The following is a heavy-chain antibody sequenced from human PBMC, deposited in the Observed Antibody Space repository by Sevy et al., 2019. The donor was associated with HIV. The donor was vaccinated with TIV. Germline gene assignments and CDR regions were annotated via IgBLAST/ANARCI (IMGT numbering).Heavy chain of an antibody. CDR2: ISYDGSNK. D-gene: IGHD4-17*01. CDR1: GFTFSSYA. J-gene: IGHJ4*02. Sequence: GGSLRLSCAASGFTFSSYAMHWVRQAPGKGLEWVAVISYDGSNKYYADSVKGRFTISRDNSKNTLYLQMNSLRAEDTAVYYCARDPGYGDYLDYWGQGTLGTVSS. V-gene: IGHV3-30-3*01. CDR3: ARDPGYGDYLDY.